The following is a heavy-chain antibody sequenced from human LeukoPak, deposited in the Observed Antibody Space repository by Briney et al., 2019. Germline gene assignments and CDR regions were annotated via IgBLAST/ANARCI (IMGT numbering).Heavy chain of an antibody. CDR3: ARLRRNGDSGGFYYYYDY. D-gene: IGHD2-15*01. Sequence: PGGSLRLSCAASGFTFSSYAMSWVRQAPGKGLEWVSSINTVATYIYYADSVRGRFTISRDNAKNSVYLQMDSLRAEDTGVYYCARLRRNGDSGGFYYYYDYWGQGTLVTVSS. CDR1: GFTFSSYA. J-gene: IGHJ4*02. CDR2: INTVATYI. V-gene: IGHV3-21*01.